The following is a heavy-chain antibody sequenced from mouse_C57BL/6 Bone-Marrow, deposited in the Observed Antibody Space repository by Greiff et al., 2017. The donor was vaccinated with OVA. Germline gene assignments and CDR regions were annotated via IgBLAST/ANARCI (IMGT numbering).Heavy chain of an antibody. V-gene: IGHV7-1*01. J-gene: IGHJ4*01. D-gene: IGHD2-3*01. CDR2: SRNKANDYTT. CDR1: GFTFSDFY. Sequence: EVQVVESGGGLVQSGRSLRLSCATSGFTFSDFYMEWVRQAPGQGLEWIAASRNKANDYTTEYSASVKGRFIVSRDTSQSILYLQMNALRTEDTSNDYWASDAHDGYYVDAMDYWGQGTSVTVSS. CDR3: ASDAHDGYYVDAMDY.